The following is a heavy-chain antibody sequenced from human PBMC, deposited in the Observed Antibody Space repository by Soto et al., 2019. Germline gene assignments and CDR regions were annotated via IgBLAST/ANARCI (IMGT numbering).Heavy chain of an antibody. CDR3: ARGFSRYYDFWSGYPHYGEDV. CDR1: GGSISSYY. J-gene: IGHJ6*02. Sequence: PSETLSLTCTVSGGSISSYYLSWIRQPPGKGLEWIGYIYYSGSTNYNPSLKSRVTISVDTSKNQFSLKLSSVTAADTAVYYCARGFSRYYDFWSGYPHYGEDVWGQGTTVTVSS. V-gene: IGHV4-59*01. CDR2: IYYSGST. D-gene: IGHD3-3*01.